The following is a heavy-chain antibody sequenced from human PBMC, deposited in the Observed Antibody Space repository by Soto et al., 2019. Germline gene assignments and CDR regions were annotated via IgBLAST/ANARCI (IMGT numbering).Heavy chain of an antibody. J-gene: IGHJ6*02. CDR1: GFTFSSYS. Sequence: EVQLVESGGGLVKPGGSLRRSCAASGFTFSSYSMNWVRQAPGKGLEWVSSISSSSSYIYYADSVKGRFTISRDNAKNSLYLQMNSLRAEDTAVYYCASLYCSSTSCTQPTYYYYGMDVWGQGTTVTFSS. CDR2: ISSSSSYI. V-gene: IGHV3-21*01. D-gene: IGHD2-2*01. CDR3: ASLYCSSTSCTQPTYYYYGMDV.